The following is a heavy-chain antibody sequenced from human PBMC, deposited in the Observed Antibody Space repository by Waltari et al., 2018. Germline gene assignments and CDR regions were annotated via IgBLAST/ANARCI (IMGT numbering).Heavy chain of an antibody. CDR2: INAGNGNT. V-gene: IGHV1-3*01. D-gene: IGHD3-10*01. CDR3: ARRGEMVQGANDIFDY. CDR1: GYTFTSYA. Sequence: QVQLVQSGAEVKKPGASVKVSCKASGYTFTSYAMHWVRQAPGQRLEWMGWINAGNGNTKYSQKFQGRVTITRDTSASTAYMELSSLRSEDTAVYYCARRGEMVQGANDIFDYWGQGTLVTVSS. J-gene: IGHJ4*02.